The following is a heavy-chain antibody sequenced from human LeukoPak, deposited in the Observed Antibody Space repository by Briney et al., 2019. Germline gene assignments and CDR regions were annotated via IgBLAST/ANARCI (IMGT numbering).Heavy chain of an antibody. V-gene: IGHV4-34*01. CDR1: GGSLSGYY. J-gene: IGHJ3*02. CDR2: INHSGST. D-gene: IGHD3-22*01. CDR3: ARGRSGYYRRAFDI. Sequence: PSETLSLTCAVYGGSLSGYYWRWIRQPPGKGLEWVGDINHSGSTNYNPSLKSRVTISVATSNTQFSLKLSSVTAADTAVYSCARGRSGYYRRAFDIWGQGTMVTVSS.